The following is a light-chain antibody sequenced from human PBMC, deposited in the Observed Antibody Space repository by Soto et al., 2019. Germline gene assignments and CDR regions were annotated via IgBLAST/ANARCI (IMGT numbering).Light chain of an antibody. CDR3: QSYDSSLSGRV. J-gene: IGLJ3*02. V-gene: IGLV1-40*01. CDR1: SSNIGADYD. Sequence: QPVLTQPPSVSGAPGQRVTISCTGSSSNIGADYDVHWYQQIPGTAPKLLIYGNSNRPSGVPDRFSVSKSGTSASLAITGLQAEDEADYYCQSYDSSLSGRVFGGGTKVTVL. CDR2: GNS.